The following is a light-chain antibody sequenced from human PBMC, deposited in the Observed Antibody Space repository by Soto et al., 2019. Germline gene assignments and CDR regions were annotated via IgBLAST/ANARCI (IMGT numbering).Light chain of an antibody. CDR3: QHRSSLPPT. CDR1: QSVSSD. J-gene: IGKJ1*01. CDR2: DAS. V-gene: IGKV3-11*01. Sequence: VLTQSPATLSLSPGERATLSCRASQSVSSDLAWYQQKPGQAPRLLIYDASNRATGIPARFSGSGSGPDFPLTISSLEPEDFAVYYCQHRSSLPPTFGQGTKVEIK.